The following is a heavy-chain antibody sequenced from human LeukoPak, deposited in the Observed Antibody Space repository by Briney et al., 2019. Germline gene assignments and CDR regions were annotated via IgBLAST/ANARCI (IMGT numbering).Heavy chain of an antibody. D-gene: IGHD3-22*01. CDR3: ARSQRITMIAEGGAFDI. J-gene: IGHJ3*02. CDR1: GYTFTGYY. V-gene: IGHV1-2*02. CDR2: INPNSGGT. Sequence: ASVKVSCKASGYTFTGYYMHWLRQAPGPGLEWMGWINPNSGGTNYAQEFQGRVTMTRDTSISTAYMVLSRLRSDDTAVYYCARSQRITMIAEGGAFDIWGQGTMVTVSS.